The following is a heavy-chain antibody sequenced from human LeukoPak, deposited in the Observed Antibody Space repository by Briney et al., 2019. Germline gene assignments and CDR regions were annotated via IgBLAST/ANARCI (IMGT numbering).Heavy chain of an antibody. CDR3: ARASDQVSGWYHYYFDY. CDR1: GFTFSSYA. J-gene: IGHJ4*02. Sequence: GGSLRLSCAASGFTFSSYAMLWVRQAPGKGLEWVAVISYDGSNKYYADSVKGRFTISRDNSKNTLYLQMNSLRAEDTAVYYCARASDQVSGWYHYYFDYWGQGTLVTVSS. D-gene: IGHD6-19*01. V-gene: IGHV3-30*04. CDR2: ISYDGSNK.